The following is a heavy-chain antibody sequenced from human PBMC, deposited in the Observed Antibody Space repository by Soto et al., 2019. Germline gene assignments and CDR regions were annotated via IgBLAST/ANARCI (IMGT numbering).Heavy chain of an antibody. CDR1: GYTFTSYG. CDR3: ARSIVVVTALDY. CDR2: ISAYNGNT. Sequence: ASVKVSCKASGYTFTSYGISWVRQAPGQGLGWMGWISAYNGNTNYSQKFQGRVTITTDTSASTAYMELSSLRSEDTAVYYCARSIVVVTALDYWGQGTLVTVSS. V-gene: IGHV1-18*01. D-gene: IGHD2-21*02. J-gene: IGHJ4*02.